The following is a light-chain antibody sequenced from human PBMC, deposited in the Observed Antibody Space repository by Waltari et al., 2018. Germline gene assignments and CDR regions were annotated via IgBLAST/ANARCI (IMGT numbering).Light chain of an antibody. V-gene: IGKV1-39*01. J-gene: IGKJ3*01. CDR3: QQSYNTPFT. CDR2: SAS. Sequence: DIQMTQSPSSLSASGGDRVTITCRASQSISIYLNWCQQKPGKAPTLLIYSASTLQSGVPSRFSGSGSGTDFTLTITSLQPEDVATYYCQQSYNTPFTFGPGTKV. CDR1: QSISIY.